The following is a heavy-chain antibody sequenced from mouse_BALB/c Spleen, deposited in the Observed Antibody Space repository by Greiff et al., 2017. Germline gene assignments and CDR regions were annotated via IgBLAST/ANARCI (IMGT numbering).Heavy chain of an antibody. CDR3: ARKGGYYYGSSDYAMDY. CDR1: GFSLTSYG. CDR2: IWSGGST. J-gene: IGHJ4*01. Sequence: QVQLKESGPGLVQPSQSLSITCTVSGFSLTSYGVHWVRQSPGKGLEWLGVIWSGGSTDYNAAFISRLSISKDNSKSQVFFKMNSLQANDTAIYYCARKGGYYYGSSDYAMDYWGQGTSVTVSS. V-gene: IGHV2-2*02. D-gene: IGHD1-1*01.